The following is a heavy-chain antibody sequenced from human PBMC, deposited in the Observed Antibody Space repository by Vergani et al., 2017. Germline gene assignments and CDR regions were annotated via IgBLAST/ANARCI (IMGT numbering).Heavy chain of an antibody. J-gene: IGHJ4*02. V-gene: IGHV4-59*01. Sequence: QVQLQESGPGLVKPSETLSLTCTVSGGSISSYYWSWIRQPPGKGLEWIGYIYYSGSTNYNPSLKSRVTISVDTSKNQFSLKLSSVTAADTAVYYCAVQTGGIAAAGPYCFDYWGQGTLVTVSS. CDR3: AVQTGGIAAAGPYCFDY. CDR1: GGSISSYY. D-gene: IGHD6-13*01. CDR2: IYYSGST.